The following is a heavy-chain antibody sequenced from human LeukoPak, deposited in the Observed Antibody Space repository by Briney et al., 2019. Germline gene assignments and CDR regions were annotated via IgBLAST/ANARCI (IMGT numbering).Heavy chain of an antibody. J-gene: IGHJ6*03. Sequence: SETLSLTCAVYGGSFSGYYWSWIRQPPGKGLEWIGEINHSRSTNYNPSLKSRVTISVDTSKNQFSLKLSSVTAADTAVYFCARAVIKPTTIFGLVTNYFYYMDVWGKGTTVTVSS. CDR2: INHSRST. CDR3: ARAVIKPTTIFGLVTNYFYYMDV. D-gene: IGHD3-3*01. CDR1: GGSFSGYY. V-gene: IGHV4-34*01.